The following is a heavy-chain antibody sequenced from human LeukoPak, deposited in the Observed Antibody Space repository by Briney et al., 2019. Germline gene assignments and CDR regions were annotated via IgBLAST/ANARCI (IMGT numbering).Heavy chain of an antibody. J-gene: IGHJ5*02. D-gene: IGHD3-22*01. V-gene: IGHV1-18*01. CDR3: ARVFNYYDSSGYYYDSGWFDP. CDR1: GYTFTSYG. CDR2: ISAYNGNT. Sequence: ASVKVSCRASGYTFTSYGISWVRQAPGQGLEWMGWISAYNGNTNYAQKLQGRVTMTTDTSTSTAYMELRSLRSDDTAVYYCARVFNYYDSSGYYYDSGWFDPWSQGTLVTVSS.